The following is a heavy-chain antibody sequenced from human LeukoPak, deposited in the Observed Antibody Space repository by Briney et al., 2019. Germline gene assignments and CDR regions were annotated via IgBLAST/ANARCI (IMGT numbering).Heavy chain of an antibody. V-gene: IGHV3-30-3*01. CDR1: GFTFSSYA. CDR3: ARDYGDYGNDY. Sequence: GGSLRLSCAASGFTFSSYAMHWVRQAPGKGLEWVAVISYDGSNKYYAASVKGRFTISRDNSKNTLYLQMNSLRAEDTAVYYCARDYGDYGNDYWGQGTLVTVSS. CDR2: ISYDGSNK. J-gene: IGHJ4*02. D-gene: IGHD4-17*01.